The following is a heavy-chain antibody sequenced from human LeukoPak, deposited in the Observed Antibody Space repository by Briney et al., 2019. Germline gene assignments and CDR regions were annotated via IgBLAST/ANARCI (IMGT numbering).Heavy chain of an antibody. CDR3: ARYDYSYYWAFDN. CDR2: NYYNQNI. Sequence: SDTLSLTCTVSGGSITSYYWSWIRQPPGKGLEWIGYNYYNQNINYNPSLKSRVTISVDTSKNQFSLKLRYVTAADTAVYYCARYDYSYYWAFDNWGQGTLVTVSS. D-gene: IGHD4-11*01. J-gene: IGHJ4*02. V-gene: IGHV4-59*08. CDR1: GGSITSYY.